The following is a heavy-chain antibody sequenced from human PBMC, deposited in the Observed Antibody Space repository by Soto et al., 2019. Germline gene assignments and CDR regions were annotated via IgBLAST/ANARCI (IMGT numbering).Heavy chain of an antibody. CDR1: GYSFTSYW. Sequence: PGESLKISCKGSGYSFTSYWISWVRQMPGKGLELMGIIYPGDSDTRYSPSFQGQVTISADKSISTAYLQWSSLKASDTAMYYCARDLKENYYDSSGYFGGFYYYYGMDVWGQGTTVTVSS. D-gene: IGHD3-22*01. CDR2: IYPGDSDT. V-gene: IGHV5-51*01. CDR3: ARDLKENYYDSSGYFGGFYYYYGMDV. J-gene: IGHJ6*02.